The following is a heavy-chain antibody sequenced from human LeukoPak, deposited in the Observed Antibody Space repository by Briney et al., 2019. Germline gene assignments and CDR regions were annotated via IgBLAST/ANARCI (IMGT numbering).Heavy chain of an antibody. Sequence: GGSLRLSCAASGFTFDDYGMSWVRQAPGKELEWVSGINWNGGSTGYADSVKGRFTISRDNAKNSLYLQMNSLRAEDTALYYCARVDYYDSSGYYQPWGQGTLVTVSS. V-gene: IGHV3-20*04. J-gene: IGHJ5*02. D-gene: IGHD3-22*01. CDR2: INWNGGST. CDR1: GFTFDDYG. CDR3: ARVDYYDSSGYYQP.